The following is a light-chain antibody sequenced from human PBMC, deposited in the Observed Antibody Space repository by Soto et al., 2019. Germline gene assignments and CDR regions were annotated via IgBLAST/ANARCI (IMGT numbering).Light chain of an antibody. J-gene: IGKJ3*01. CDR1: QGISNY. CDR3: QKYNSAPRIT. Sequence: DIQMTQSPSSLSASVGDRVTITCRASQGISNYLARYQQKPGKVPKLLIYAASTLQSGVPSRFSGSGAGTDFTLTISSLQPEDVATYYCQKYNSAPRITFGTGTKVDIK. CDR2: AAS. V-gene: IGKV1-27*01.